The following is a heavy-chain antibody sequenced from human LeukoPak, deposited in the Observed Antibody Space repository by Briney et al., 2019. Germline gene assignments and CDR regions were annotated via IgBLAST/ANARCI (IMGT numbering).Heavy chain of an antibody. CDR1: GVTFSIYS. D-gene: IGHD3-3*01. CDR2: INSGGGTT. Sequence: PGGSLRLSCAASGVTFSIYSMNWVRQAPGKGLEWISYINSGGGTTYYADSVKGRFTISRDNAKNSLYLQMNSLRAEDTAVYYCTKEVRFQIDYWGQGTLVTVSA. J-gene: IGHJ4*02. V-gene: IGHV3-48*01. CDR3: TKEVRFQIDY.